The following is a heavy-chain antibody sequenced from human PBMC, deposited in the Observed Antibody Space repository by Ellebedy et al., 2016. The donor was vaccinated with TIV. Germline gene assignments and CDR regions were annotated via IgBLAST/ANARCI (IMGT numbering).Heavy chain of an antibody. CDR3: ARGRFRFDP. CDR1: GGSISSYY. J-gene: IGHJ5*02. D-gene: IGHD2-21*01. CDR2: INHSGST. Sequence: SETLSLXXTVSGGSISSYYWSWIRQPPGKGLEWIGEINHSGSTNYNPSLKSRVTISVDTSKNQFSLKLSSVTAADTAVYYCARGRFRFDPWGQGTLVTVSS. V-gene: IGHV4-34*01.